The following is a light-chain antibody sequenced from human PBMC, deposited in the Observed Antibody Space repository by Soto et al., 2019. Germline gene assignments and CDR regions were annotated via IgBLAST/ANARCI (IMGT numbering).Light chain of an antibody. V-gene: IGLV2-14*03. J-gene: IGLJ7*01. CDR3: SSYTTSGTPV. CDR2: DVT. Sequence: QSVLTQPASVSGSPGQSITISCTGTSADVGAYDYVSWYQHHPGKGPKLMIFDVTIRPSGVSNRFSGSKSGNTASLTISGLQAEDEADYHRSSYTTSGTPVFGGGTKLTVL. CDR1: SADVGAYDY.